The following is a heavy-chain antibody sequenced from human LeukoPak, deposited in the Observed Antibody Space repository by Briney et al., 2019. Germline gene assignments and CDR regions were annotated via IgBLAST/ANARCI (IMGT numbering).Heavy chain of an antibody. CDR2: IYYSGST. CDR1: GGSISSYY. D-gene: IGHD5-12*01. CDR3: VRDMDDYDYAFDI. V-gene: IGHV4-59*01. J-gene: IGHJ3*02. Sequence: TSETLSLTCTVSGGSISSYYWSWIRQPPGKGLEWIGYIYYSGSTNYNPSLKSRVTISVDTSKNQFSLRLSSVTAADTAVYYCVRDMDDYDYAFDIWGQGTMVTVSS.